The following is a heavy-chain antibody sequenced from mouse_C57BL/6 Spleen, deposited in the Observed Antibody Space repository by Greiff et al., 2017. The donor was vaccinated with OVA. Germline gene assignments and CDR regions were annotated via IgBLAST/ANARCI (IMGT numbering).Heavy chain of an antibody. V-gene: IGHV1-53*01. Sequence: QVQLQQSGTELVKPGASVKLSCKASGYTFTSYWMHWVKQRPGQGLEWIGNINPSNGGTNYNEKFKSKATLTVDKSSSTAYMQLSSLTSEDSAVYYCAREITTVVDWYFDVWGTGTTVTVSS. CDR2: INPSNGGT. CDR1: GYTFTSYW. CDR3: AREITTVVDWYFDV. J-gene: IGHJ1*03. D-gene: IGHD1-1*01.